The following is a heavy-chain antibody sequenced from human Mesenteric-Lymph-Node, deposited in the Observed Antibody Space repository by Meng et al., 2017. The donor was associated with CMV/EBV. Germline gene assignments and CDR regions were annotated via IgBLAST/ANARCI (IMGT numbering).Heavy chain of an antibody. V-gene: IGHV1-46*01. CDR3: AREPPRGVHFDH. CDR2: IYDSGGNT. Sequence: KASGYTFTNYHIHWMRQAPGHGLEYMGVIYDSGGNTYKEQKFQDRLTMTWDTSTTTVHMELSSLRSEDTAVYYCAREPPRGVHFDHWGQGTLVTVSS. CDR1: GYTFTNYH. J-gene: IGHJ4*02. D-gene: IGHD5-24*01.